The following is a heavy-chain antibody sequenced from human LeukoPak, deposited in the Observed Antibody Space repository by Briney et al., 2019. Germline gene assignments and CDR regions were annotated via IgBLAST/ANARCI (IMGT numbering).Heavy chain of an antibody. J-gene: IGHJ1*01. V-gene: IGHV1-58*01. CDR2: IHGGNGDT. CDR1: GFTFSKSA. CDR3: ARPTEYCSSTSCHRTEYFQH. D-gene: IGHD2-2*01. Sequence: ASVKVPCKTSGFTFSKSAVQWVRQARGQRLEWVGWIHGGNGDTSYARSLQGRVTVTRDMSTSTAYLELSSLRSEDTAVYYCARPTEYCSSTSCHRTEYFQHWGQGTLVTVSS.